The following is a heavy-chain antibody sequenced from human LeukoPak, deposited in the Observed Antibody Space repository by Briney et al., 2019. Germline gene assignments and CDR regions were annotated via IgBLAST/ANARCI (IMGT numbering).Heavy chain of an antibody. CDR1: GGSFSGYY. D-gene: IGHD4/OR15-4a*01. CDR3: VRGPYGASISNWFDP. Sequence: SETLSLTCAVYGGSFSGYYWSWIRQPPGKGLEWIGYIYYSGSTNYNPSLKSRVTISVDTSKNQFSLNLRSVTAADTAVYYCVRGPYGASISNWFDPWGQGLLVTVSS. CDR2: IYYSGST. J-gene: IGHJ5*02. V-gene: IGHV4-59*01.